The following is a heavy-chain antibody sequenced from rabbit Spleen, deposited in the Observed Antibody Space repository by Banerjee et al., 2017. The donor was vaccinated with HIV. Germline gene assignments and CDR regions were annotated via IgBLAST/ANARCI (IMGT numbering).Heavy chain of an antibody. CDR3: ARNFDL. Sequence: EQLKESGGGLVQPGGSLKLSCKASGFDISSYHMCWVRQAPGKGLEWIGTIYAGSTGTTDYAGWAKGRFTISKTSSTTVTLQMTSLTAADTATYFCARNFDLWGPGTLVTVS. CDR1: GFDISSYH. V-gene: IGHV1S45*01. CDR2: IYAGSTGTT. J-gene: IGHJ4*01.